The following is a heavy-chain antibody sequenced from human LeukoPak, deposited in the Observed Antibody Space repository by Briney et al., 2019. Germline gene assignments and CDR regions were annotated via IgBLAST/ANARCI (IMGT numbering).Heavy chain of an antibody. CDR2: VYTSGST. CDR3: ARARTLNYDFWSGYYRGYAFDI. V-gene: IGHV4-61*02. Sequence: SQTLSLTCTVSGGSISSGSYYWSWIRQPAGKGLEWIGRVYTSGSTNYNPSLKSRVTISVDTSKNQFSLKLSSVTAADTAVYYCARARTLNYDFWSGYYRGYAFDIWGQGTMVTVSS. J-gene: IGHJ3*02. CDR1: GGSISSGSYY. D-gene: IGHD3-3*01.